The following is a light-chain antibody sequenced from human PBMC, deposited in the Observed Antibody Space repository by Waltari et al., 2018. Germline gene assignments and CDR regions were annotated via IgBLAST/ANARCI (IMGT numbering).Light chain of an antibody. J-gene: IGKJ1*01. CDR3: QQHSNYWT. Sequence: DIQMTPSPSTLSASVGDRVTITCRASQNLNSWLAWYQQKPGKAPKLLIYKASSLESGVPSRFSGSGSGTEFTLTISSLQPDDFATYYCQQHSNYWTFGQGTKVEIK. CDR2: KAS. CDR1: QNLNSW. V-gene: IGKV1-5*03.